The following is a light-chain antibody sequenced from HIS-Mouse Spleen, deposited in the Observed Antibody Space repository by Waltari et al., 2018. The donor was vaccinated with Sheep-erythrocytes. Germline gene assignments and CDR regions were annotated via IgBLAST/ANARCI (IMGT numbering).Light chain of an antibody. V-gene: IGLV2-8*01. J-gene: IGLJ3*02. CDR3: SSYAGSNNWV. Sequence: QSALTQPPSASGSPGQSVTISCTGTSSDVGGYNYVSWYQQHPGKAPNLMIYEVSKRPSGGPDRFSGSKSGNTASLTVSGIQAEDEADYYCSSYAGSNNWVFGGGTKLTVL. CDR1: SSDVGGYNY. CDR2: EVS.